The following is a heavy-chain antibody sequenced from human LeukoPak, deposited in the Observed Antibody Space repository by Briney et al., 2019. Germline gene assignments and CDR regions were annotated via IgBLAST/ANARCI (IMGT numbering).Heavy chain of an antibody. D-gene: IGHD3-3*01. CDR1: GYTFTSYD. V-gene: IGHV1-8*01. Sequence: ASVKVSCKASGYTFTSYDINWVRQATGQGLEWMGWMNPNSGITGYAQKFQGRVTMTRNTSISTAYMELSSLRSEDTAVYYCARGSTDDFWSGYYKYYFDYWGQGTLVTVSS. CDR3: ARGSTDDFWSGYYKYYFDY. CDR2: MNPNSGIT. J-gene: IGHJ4*02.